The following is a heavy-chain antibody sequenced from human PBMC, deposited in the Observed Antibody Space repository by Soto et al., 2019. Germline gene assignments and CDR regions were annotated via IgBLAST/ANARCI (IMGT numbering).Heavy chain of an antibody. CDR3: AKDPNGDYVGAFDS. V-gene: IGHV3-23*01. Sequence: GGSLRLSCAASGNTFTIYAMTWVRQAPGKGLEWVSSISASGAVTYYTDSVKGRLTVSRDNSKNTLYLQMNSLRADDTALYYCAKDPNGDYVGAFDSWGQGTLVTVS. D-gene: IGHD4-17*01. CDR2: ISASGAVT. CDR1: GNTFTIYA. J-gene: IGHJ4*02.